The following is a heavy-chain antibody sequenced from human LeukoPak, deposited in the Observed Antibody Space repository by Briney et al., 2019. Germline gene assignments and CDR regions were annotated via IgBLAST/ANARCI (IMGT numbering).Heavy chain of an antibody. D-gene: IGHD3-22*01. V-gene: IGHV4-31*03. J-gene: IGHJ3*02. CDR1: GGSISSGGYY. Sequence: SQTLSLTCTVSGGSISSGGYYWSWIRQHPGKGLEWIGYIYYSGSTYYNPSLKSRVTISVDTSKNQFSLKLSSVTAADTAVYYFARVHDSSGYYYGRGAFDIWGQGTMVTVSS. CDR2: IYYSGST. CDR3: ARVHDSSGYYYGRGAFDI.